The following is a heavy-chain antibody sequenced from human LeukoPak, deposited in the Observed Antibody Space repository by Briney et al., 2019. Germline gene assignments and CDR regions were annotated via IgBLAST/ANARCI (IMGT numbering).Heavy chain of an antibody. CDR1: GFTFSSYS. Sequence: GGSQRLSCAASGFTFSSYSMNWVRQAPGKGLEWVSSISSSSSYIYYADSVKGRFTISRDNAKTSLYLQMNSLRAEDTAVYYCARDGLDYYDSSGFYFDYWGQGTLVTVSS. CDR2: ISSSSSYI. CDR3: ARDGLDYYDSSGFYFDY. J-gene: IGHJ4*02. D-gene: IGHD3-22*01. V-gene: IGHV3-21*01.